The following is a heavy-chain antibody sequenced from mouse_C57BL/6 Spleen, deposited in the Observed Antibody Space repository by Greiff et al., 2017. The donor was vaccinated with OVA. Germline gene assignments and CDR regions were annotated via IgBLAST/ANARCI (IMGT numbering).Heavy chain of an antibody. Sequence: QVQLQQSGAELARPGASVKLSCKASGYTFTSYGISWVKQRTGQGLEWIGEIYPRSGNTYYNEKFKGKATLTADKSSSTAYMELRSLTSEDSAFYFCAKGGYYYGSSLLYAMDYWGQGTSVTVSS. CDR1: GYTFTSYG. CDR3: AKGGYYYGSSLLYAMDY. J-gene: IGHJ4*01. V-gene: IGHV1-81*01. CDR2: IYPRSGNT. D-gene: IGHD1-1*01.